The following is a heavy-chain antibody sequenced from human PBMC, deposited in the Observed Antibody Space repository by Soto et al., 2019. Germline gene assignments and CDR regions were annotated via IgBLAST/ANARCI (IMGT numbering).Heavy chain of an antibody. Sequence: ASVKVSCKASGYTFTSYGISWVRQAPGQGLEWMGWISAYNGNTNYAQKLKGRVTMTTDTSTSTAYMELRSLRSDDTAVYYCARDPSDYDILTGYYREYYYYGMDVWGQGTTVTVSS. CDR3: ARDPSDYDILTGYYREYYYYGMDV. CDR2: ISAYNGNT. D-gene: IGHD3-9*01. CDR1: GYTFTSYG. J-gene: IGHJ6*02. V-gene: IGHV1-18*01.